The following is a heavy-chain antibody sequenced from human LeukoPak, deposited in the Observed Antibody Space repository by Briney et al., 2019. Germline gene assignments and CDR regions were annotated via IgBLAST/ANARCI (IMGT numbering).Heavy chain of an antibody. D-gene: IGHD6-13*01. CDR1: GCTVRSSY. J-gene: IGHJ4*02. V-gene: IGHV3-53*01. Sequence: GGSLRLSRASSGCTVRSSYLSSVGQVPGTGPDLVSVIYSDGSTYYADSVKGRFTISRDTSKNTLYLQMNSLRTEDTAVYYCARDLAAGGTYPHYWGQGTLVSVSS. CDR3: ARDLAAGGTYPHY. CDR2: IYSDGST.